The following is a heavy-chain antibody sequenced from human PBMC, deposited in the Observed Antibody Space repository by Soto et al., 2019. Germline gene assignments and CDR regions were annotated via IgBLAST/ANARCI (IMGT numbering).Heavy chain of an antibody. CDR3: AIKHHLDSSAWYN. V-gene: IGHV5-51*01. J-gene: IGHJ4*02. CDR1: GYSFTSYW. D-gene: IGHD6-19*01. Sequence: ESLKISCQGSGYSFTSYWIGWLSQMPEKGLEWLWIIYHSDSDTRYSPSFQGQVTFSVDKSINTAYLHLTSLKASDTAMYYCAIKHHLDSSAWYNWGQGTTVTASS. CDR2: IYHSDSDT.